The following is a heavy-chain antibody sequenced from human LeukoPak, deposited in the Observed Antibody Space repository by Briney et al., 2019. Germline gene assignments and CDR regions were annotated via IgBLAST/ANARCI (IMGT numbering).Heavy chain of an antibody. CDR2: IIPILGIA. CDR1: GGTFSSYA. Sequence: SVKVSCKASGGTFSSYAISWVRQAPGQGLEWMGRIIPILGIANYAQKFQGRVTITADKSTSTAYMELSSLRSEDTAVYYCARAGAAAGGGVDYYYYYYMDVWGKGTTVIVSS. V-gene: IGHV1-69*04. J-gene: IGHJ6*03. CDR3: ARAGAAAGGGVDYYYYYYMDV. D-gene: IGHD6-13*01.